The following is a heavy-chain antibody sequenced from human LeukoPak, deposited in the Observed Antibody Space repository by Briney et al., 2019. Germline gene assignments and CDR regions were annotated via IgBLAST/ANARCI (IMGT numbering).Heavy chain of an antibody. D-gene: IGHD3-3*01. V-gene: IGHV1-18*01. CDR2: ISAYNGNT. Sequence: ASVKVSCKASGYTFTSYGISWVRQAPGQGLEWMGWISAYNGNTNYAQKLQGRVTMTTDTSTSTAYMELRSLGSDDTAVYYCARVAIFGVVTPYMDVWGKGTTVTVSS. J-gene: IGHJ6*03. CDR1: GYTFTSYG. CDR3: ARVAIFGVVTPYMDV.